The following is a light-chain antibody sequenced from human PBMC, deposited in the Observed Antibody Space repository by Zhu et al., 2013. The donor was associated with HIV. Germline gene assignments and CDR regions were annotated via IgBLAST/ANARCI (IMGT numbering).Light chain of an antibody. CDR3: QSYDNSAALT. J-gene: IGKJ4*01. CDR1: QSVSSSY. V-gene: IGKV3-20*01. CDR2: GAS. Sequence: IVLTQSPGTLSLSPGERAALSCRASQSVSSSYLAWYQQQPGQAPRLLIHGASSRATGIPDRFSGSGSGTDFTLTINRLEPEDFALYFCQSYDNSAALTFGAGTEVEI.